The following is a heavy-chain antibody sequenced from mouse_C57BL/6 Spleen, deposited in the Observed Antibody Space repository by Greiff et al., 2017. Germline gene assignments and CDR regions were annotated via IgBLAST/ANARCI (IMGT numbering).Heavy chain of an antibody. CDR1: GYTFTSYW. J-gene: IGHJ1*03. Sequence: QVQLQQPGAELVMPGASVKLSCKASGYTFTSYWMHWVKQSPGPGLEWIGEIDPSDSYTNYNQKFKGKSTLTVDKSSSTAYMQLSSLTSEDSAVYYCARRGDYYGSSYRGYWYFDVWGTGTTVTVSS. D-gene: IGHD1-1*01. CDR3: ARRGDYYGSSYRGYWYFDV. CDR2: IDPSDSYT. V-gene: IGHV1-69*01.